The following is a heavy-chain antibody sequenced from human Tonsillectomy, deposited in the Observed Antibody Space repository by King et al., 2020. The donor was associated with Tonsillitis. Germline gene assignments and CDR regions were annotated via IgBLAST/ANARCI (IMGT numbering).Heavy chain of an antibody. V-gene: IGHV1-18*01. CDR3: ARDRGTTVVTPFPFDY. CDR2: ISAYNGNT. Sequence: VQLVQSGAEVKKPGASVKVSCKASGYTFTSYGISWVRQAPGQGLEWMGWISAYNGNTNYAQKLQGRVTMTTDTSTSTAYMELRGLRPDDTAVYYCARDRGTTVVTPFPFDYWGQGTLVTVSS. J-gene: IGHJ4*02. D-gene: IGHD4-23*01. CDR1: GYTFTSYG.